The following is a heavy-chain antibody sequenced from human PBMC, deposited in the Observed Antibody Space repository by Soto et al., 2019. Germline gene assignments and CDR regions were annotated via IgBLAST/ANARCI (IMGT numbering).Heavy chain of an antibody. D-gene: IGHD5-12*01. CDR2: INHSGST. J-gene: IGHJ4*02. CDR3: ARERSGYDFYSDY. Sequence: ASETLSLTCAVYGGSFSGYYWSWIRQPPGKGLEWIGEINHSGSTNYNPSLKSRVTISVDTSKNQFSLKLSSVTAADTAVYYCARERSGYDFYSDYWGQGTLVTVSS. CDR1: GGSFSGYY. V-gene: IGHV4-34*01.